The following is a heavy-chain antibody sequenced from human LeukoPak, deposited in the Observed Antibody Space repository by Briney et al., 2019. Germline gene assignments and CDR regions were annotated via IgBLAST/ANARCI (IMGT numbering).Heavy chain of an antibody. CDR1: GFTFRSYS. J-gene: IGHJ2*01. Sequence: GGSLRLSCAASGFTFRSYSMNWVRQAPGKGLEWASYISTSSATVYYADSVKGRFTISRDNAKNSLYLQMNSLRAEDTAAYYCARALNYWYFDLWGRGTLVTVSS. V-gene: IGHV3-48*04. CDR2: ISTSSATV. CDR3: ARALNYWYFDL.